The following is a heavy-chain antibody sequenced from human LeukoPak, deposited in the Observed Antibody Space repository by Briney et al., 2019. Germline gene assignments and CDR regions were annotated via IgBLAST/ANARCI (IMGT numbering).Heavy chain of an antibody. V-gene: IGHV4-59*01. J-gene: IGHJ4*02. CDR1: GASISTYD. Sequence: SQTLSLTCTVAGASISTYDCSWSRQPPRKGLEWSGYIYYSGSTNYNPSLNSRVTISVDTSKNQFSLQLSSVTAADKAVYYCARVLCSGGSCYSFDYWGQGTLVPVSS. CDR3: ARVLCSGGSCYSFDY. CDR2: IYYSGST. D-gene: IGHD2-15*01.